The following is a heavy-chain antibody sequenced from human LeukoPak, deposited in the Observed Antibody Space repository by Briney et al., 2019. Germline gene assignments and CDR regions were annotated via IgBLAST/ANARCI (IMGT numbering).Heavy chain of an antibody. CDR1: GGSISSSSYY. V-gene: IGHV4-39*01. CDR2: IYYSGST. Sequence: TSETLSLTCTVSGGSISSSSYYWGWIRQPPGKGLEWIGSIYYSGSTYYHPSLKSRVTISVDTSKNQFSLKLSSVTAADTAVYYCARQSDWFDPWGQGTLVTVSS. J-gene: IGHJ5*02. CDR3: ARQSDWFDP.